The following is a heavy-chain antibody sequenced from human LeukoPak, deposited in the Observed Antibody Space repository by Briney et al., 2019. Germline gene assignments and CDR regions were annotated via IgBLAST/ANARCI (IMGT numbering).Heavy chain of an antibody. CDR2: IYYSGST. D-gene: IGHD3-3*01. Sequence: SETLSLTCTVSGGSISTSSYFWGWLRQPPGMGLEWIGSIYYSGSTYYNPSLESRVTISVDTSKNQFSLKLSSVTAADTAVYYCARDSGIFGVVTYYYYMDVWGKGTTVTVSS. J-gene: IGHJ6*03. CDR3: ARDSGIFGVVTYYYYMDV. CDR1: GGSISTSSYF. V-gene: IGHV4-39*07.